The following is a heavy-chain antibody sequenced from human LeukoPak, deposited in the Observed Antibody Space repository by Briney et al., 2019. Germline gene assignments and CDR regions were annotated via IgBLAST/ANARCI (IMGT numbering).Heavy chain of an antibody. CDR3: ARGRIVLYYYYGMDV. D-gene: IGHD3-16*02. V-gene: IGHV4-31*03. CDR1: GGSISSGGYY. CDR2: IYYSGST. Sequence: SETLSPTCTVSGGSISSGGYYWSWIRQHPGKGLEWIGYIYYSGSTYYNPSLKSRVTISVDTSKNQFSLKLSSVTAADTAVYYCARGRIVLYYYYGMDVWGQGTTVTVSS. J-gene: IGHJ6*02.